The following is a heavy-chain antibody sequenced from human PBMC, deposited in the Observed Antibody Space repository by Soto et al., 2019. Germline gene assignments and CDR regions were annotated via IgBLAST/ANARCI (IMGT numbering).Heavy chain of an antibody. CDR3: AREIYYYGSGSYPGAVVDY. Sequence: GGSLRLSCAASGFTVSSNYMSWVRQAPGKGLEWVSVIYSGGSTYYADSVKGRFTISRDNSKNTLYLQMNSLRAEDTAVYYCAREIYYYGSGSYPGAVVDYWGQGTLVTVSS. J-gene: IGHJ4*02. V-gene: IGHV3-66*01. CDR2: IYSGGST. CDR1: GFTVSSNY. D-gene: IGHD3-10*01.